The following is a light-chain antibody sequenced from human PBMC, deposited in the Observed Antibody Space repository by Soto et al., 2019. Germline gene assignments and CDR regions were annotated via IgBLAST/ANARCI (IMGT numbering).Light chain of an antibody. J-gene: IGKJ1*01. CDR1: QSISNY. CDR3: QQSYITPWT. V-gene: IGKV1-39*01. CDR2: AAS. Sequence: DIQMTQSPSSLSASVGDRVTITCRASQSISNYLNWYQQKPGKAPKLLIYAASSLQSGVPSRFSGSRYGTDFTLTISSLQPEDFATYYCQQSYITPWTFGQGTKVEIK.